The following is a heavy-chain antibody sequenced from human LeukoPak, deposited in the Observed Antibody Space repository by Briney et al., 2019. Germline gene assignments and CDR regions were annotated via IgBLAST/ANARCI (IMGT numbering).Heavy chain of an antibody. V-gene: IGHV4-4*09. CDR2: IHTSGGS. D-gene: IGHD1-26*01. Sequence: SETLCLTCTVSGASISHYYWSWIRQTPAKGLEWMGHIHTSGGSTYYPSLKSRLTMSIDTSRNQLSLKLTSVTAADTAVYFCARLGSYHDFWGQGALVTVSS. CDR1: GASISHYY. CDR3: ARLGSYHDF. J-gene: IGHJ4*02.